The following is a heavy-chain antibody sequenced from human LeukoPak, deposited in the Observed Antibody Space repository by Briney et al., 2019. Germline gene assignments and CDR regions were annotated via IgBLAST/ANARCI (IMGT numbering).Heavy chain of an antibody. CDR1: GGSISSYY. CDR3: AXXAMTTVTD. Sequence: PSETLSLTCTVSGGSISSYYWSWIRQPPGKGLEWIGYIYYSGSTNYNPSLKSRVTISVDTSKNQFSLKLSSVTAADTAVYYCAXXAMTTVTDWGQGTLVTVSS. D-gene: IGHD4-17*01. V-gene: IGHV4-59*01. J-gene: IGHJ4*02. CDR2: IYYSGST.